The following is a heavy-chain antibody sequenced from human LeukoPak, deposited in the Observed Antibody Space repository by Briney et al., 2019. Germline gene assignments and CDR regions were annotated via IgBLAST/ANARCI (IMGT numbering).Heavy chain of an antibody. CDR3: AKTIPYWYFDL. Sequence: GGSLRLSCAGSGFTVRSNYMNWVRQAPGKGLEWVSLIYSGGTTYYADSVKGRFIISRDNSKNTLYLQMSSLRAEDTAIYYCAKTIPYWYFDLWGRGTLVTVFS. D-gene: IGHD5-24*01. CDR1: GFTVRSNY. J-gene: IGHJ2*01. V-gene: IGHV3-53*01. CDR2: IYSGGTT.